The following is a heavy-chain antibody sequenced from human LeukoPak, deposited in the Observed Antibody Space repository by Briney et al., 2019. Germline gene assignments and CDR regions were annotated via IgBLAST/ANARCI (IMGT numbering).Heavy chain of an antibody. D-gene: IGHD6-6*01. CDR3: ARSYSSSSLMEGLNDARVRFYYYYMDV. CDR2: IIPIFGTA. Sequence: ASVKVSCKASGGTFSSYPFTWVRQAPGQGLEWMGGIIPIFGTANYAQKFQGRVTITADESTSTAYMELSSLRSEDTAVYYCARSYSSSSLMEGLNDARVRFYYYYMDVWGKGTTVTVSS. V-gene: IGHV1-69*13. J-gene: IGHJ6*03. CDR1: GGTFSSYP.